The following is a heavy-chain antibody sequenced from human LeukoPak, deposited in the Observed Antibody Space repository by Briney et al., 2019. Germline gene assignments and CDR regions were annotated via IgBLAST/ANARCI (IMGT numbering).Heavy chain of an antibody. V-gene: IGHV1-69*13. CDR3: ASRYCSTDSCRSSTYYYYGLDG. CDR1: GGTLSSHA. CDR2: IIPIFGTA. J-gene: IGHJ6*02. Sequence: SVKVSCKASGGTLSSHAISWVRQAPGQGLEWMGGIIPIFGTANYAQKFQGRVTINADESTNTAYMELSSLRSEDTAVYYCASRYCSTDSCRSSTYYYYGLDGWGQGTTVTVSS. D-gene: IGHD2-2*01.